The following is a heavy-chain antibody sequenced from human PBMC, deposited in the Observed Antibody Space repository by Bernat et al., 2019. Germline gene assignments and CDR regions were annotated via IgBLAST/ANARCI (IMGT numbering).Heavy chain of an antibody. CDR2: ISSSSTYI. J-gene: IGHJ3*02. Sequence: EVQLVESGGGLVRPGGSLRLSCAASGFTFSSYSMNWVRQAPGEGLEWVSSISSSSTYIYYADSVMSRFNITRDNAKSSRYLQKSSLRAEYTAVYYCARNYDVLSGYYNAFDIWGQGTMVTIS. CDR1: GFTFSSYS. D-gene: IGHD3-9*01. V-gene: IGHV3-21*01. CDR3: ARNYDVLSGYYNAFDI.